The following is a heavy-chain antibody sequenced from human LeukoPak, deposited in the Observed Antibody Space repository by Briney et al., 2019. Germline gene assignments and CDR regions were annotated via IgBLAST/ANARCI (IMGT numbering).Heavy chain of an antibody. CDR1: GGSISSYY. J-gene: IGHJ4*02. CDR2: IYYRGST. V-gene: IGHV4-59*01. Sequence: PSETLSLTCTVSGGSISSYYWSWIRQPPGKGLEWIGYIYYRGSTNYNPSFKSRLTISVDTSKNQFSLKLSSVTAADTAVYYCARGGAAAGFDYWGQGTLVTVSS. D-gene: IGHD6-13*01. CDR3: ARGGAAAGFDY.